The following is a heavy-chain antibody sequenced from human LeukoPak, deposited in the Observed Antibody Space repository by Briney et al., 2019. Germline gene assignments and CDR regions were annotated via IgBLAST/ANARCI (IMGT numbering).Heavy chain of an antibody. CDR3: AKGATVTYTYYYGMDV. CDR1: GFTFSSYA. J-gene: IGHJ6*02. Sequence: GGSLRLSCAASGFTFSSYAMSWVRQPQGKGLEWVSTISGSGESTYYVDSVKGRCTISRDNSKNTLYLQMNSRRAEDTAVYYCAKGATVTYTYYYGMDVWGQGTTVTVSS. CDR2: ISGSGEST. D-gene: IGHD2-2*02. V-gene: IGHV3-23*01.